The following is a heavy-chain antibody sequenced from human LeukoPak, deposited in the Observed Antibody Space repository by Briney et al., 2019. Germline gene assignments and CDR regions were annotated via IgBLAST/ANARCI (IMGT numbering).Heavy chain of an antibody. CDR1: GYTFTSYG. Sequence: GASVKVSCKASGYTFTSYGISWVRQAPGQGLEWMGWISAYNGNTNYAQKLQGRVTMTTDTSTSTAYMELRSLRSDDTAVYYCARVSSPGLRYFDSPSIPHYFDYWGQGTLVTVSS. V-gene: IGHV1-18*01. D-gene: IGHD3-9*01. J-gene: IGHJ4*02. CDR3: ARVSSPGLRYFDSPSIPHYFDY. CDR2: ISAYNGNT.